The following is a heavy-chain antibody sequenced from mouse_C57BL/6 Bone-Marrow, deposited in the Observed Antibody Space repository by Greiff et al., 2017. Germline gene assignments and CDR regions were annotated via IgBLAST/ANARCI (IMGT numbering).Heavy chain of an antibody. CDR3: ARHEGAYYYGSSGYFDV. CDR1: GYTLTEYT. Sequence: QVQLQQSGAELVKPGASVKLSCKASGYTLTEYTIHWVKQRSGQGLEWIGWFYPGSGSIKYNEKFKDKATLTADKSSSTVYMELSRLTSEDSSVYFCARHEGAYYYGSSGYFDVWGTGTTVTVSS. D-gene: IGHD1-1*01. CDR2: FYPGSGSI. V-gene: IGHV1-62-2*01. J-gene: IGHJ1*03.